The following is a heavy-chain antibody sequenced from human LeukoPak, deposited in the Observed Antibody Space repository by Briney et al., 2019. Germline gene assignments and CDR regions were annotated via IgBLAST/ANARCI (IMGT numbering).Heavy chain of an antibody. CDR2: IIPIFGTA. D-gene: IGHD6-19*01. J-gene: IGHJ4*02. CDR3: AREKGQVAGGDFDY. Sequence: GASVKVSCKASGGTFSSYAISWVRQAPGQGLEWMGGIIPIFGTANYAQKFQGRVTITADESTSTAYMELSSLRSEDTAAYYCAREKGQVAGGDFDYWGQGTLVTVSS. V-gene: IGHV1-69*13. CDR1: GGTFSSYA.